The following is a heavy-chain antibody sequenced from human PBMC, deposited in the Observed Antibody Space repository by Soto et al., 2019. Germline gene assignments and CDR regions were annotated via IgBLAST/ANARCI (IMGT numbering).Heavy chain of an antibody. Sequence: QVQLVQSGAEVKKPGSSVKVSCEASGGTFSSYAINWVRQAPGQGLERMGGIIPIFGTANYAQKFQGRVTITADESTGTAYMELSSLRSEDTAVYYCARGVTMIVVVIPNDTAFDIWGQGTMVTVSS. D-gene: IGHD3-22*01. V-gene: IGHV1-69*01. CDR3: ARGVTMIVVVIPNDTAFDI. CDR2: IIPIFGTA. J-gene: IGHJ3*02. CDR1: GGTFSSYA.